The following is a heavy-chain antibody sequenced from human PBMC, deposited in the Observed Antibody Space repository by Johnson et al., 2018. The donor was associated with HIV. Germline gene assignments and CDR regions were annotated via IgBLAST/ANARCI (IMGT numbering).Heavy chain of an antibody. J-gene: IGHJ3*02. CDR2: IGTAGDT. Sequence: VQLVESGGGLVQPGGSLRLSCAASGFTFSSYDMHWVRQATGKGLEWVSAIGTAGDTYYPGSVKGRFTVSRENAKNSLYLQMNSLRAGDTAVLYCAKSTLLLTRLEDHDAFDIWGQGTMVTVSS. CDR1: GFTFSSYD. V-gene: IGHV3-13*01. D-gene: IGHD5/OR15-5a*01. CDR3: AKSTLLLTRLEDHDAFDI.